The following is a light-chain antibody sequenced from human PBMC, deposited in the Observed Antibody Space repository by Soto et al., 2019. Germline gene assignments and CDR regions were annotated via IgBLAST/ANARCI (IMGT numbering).Light chain of an antibody. CDR3: QQYKNWPPLT. Sequence: EIVLTQSPAPLSVSPGETATLSCRASQSVSFHLAWYQQKPGQGPRLLIYGAFTRATGIPARFSGSGSGTDFTLTISSLQSEDFAVYYCQQYKNWPPLTFGGGTKVEIK. J-gene: IGKJ4*01. CDR1: QSVSFH. CDR2: GAF. V-gene: IGKV3-15*01.